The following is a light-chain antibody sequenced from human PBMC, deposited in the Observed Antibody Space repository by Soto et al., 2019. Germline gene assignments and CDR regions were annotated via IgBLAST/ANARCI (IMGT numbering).Light chain of an antibody. V-gene: IGLV2-14*01. CDR2: EVN. CDR1: SSDVGGYTY. CDR3: SSYTSSSTLYV. J-gene: IGLJ1*01. Sequence: QSALTQPASVSGSPRQSITISCTGASSDVGGYTYVSWYQQLPGKAPKLMIYEVNNRPSGVSNRFSGSKSGNTASLTISGLQAEDEADYYCSSYTSSSTLYVFGTGTKLTVL.